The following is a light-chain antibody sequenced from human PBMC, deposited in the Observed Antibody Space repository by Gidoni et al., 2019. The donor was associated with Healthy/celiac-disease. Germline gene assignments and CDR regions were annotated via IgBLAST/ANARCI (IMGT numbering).Light chain of an antibody. CDR3: QQSYS. J-gene: IGKJ4*01. Sequence: DIQMTQSPSSLSASVGDRVTITCRASQSISSYFNWYQQKPGKAPKLLIYAASSLQSGVPSRFSGSGSGTDFTLTISSLQPEDFATYYCQQSYSFGGGTKVEIK. CDR1: QSISSY. V-gene: IGKV1-39*01. CDR2: AAS.